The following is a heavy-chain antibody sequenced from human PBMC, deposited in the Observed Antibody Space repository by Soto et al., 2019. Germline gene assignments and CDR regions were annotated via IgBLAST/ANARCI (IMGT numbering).Heavy chain of an antibody. CDR1: GFTFSSCA. Sequence: GGSLRLSCAASGFTFSSCAMHWVRQAPGKGLEWVAVISYDGSNKYYADSVKGRFTVSRDNSKNTLYLQVNSLRAEDTAVYYCARDKRDLRFLEWSYYFDYWGQGTLVTVSS. CDR2: ISYDGSNK. V-gene: IGHV3-30-3*01. D-gene: IGHD3-3*01. J-gene: IGHJ4*02. CDR3: ARDKRDLRFLEWSYYFDY.